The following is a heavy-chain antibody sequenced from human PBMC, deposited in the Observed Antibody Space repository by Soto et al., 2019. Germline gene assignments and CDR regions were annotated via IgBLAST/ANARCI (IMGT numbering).Heavy chain of an antibody. V-gene: IGHV4-39*01. CDR3: AGAVDRGVIINLDY. J-gene: IGHJ4*02. D-gene: IGHD3-10*01. CDR1: GGSISSSSYY. CDR2: IYYSGST. Sequence: PSETLSLTCTVPGGSISSSSYYWCWIRQPPGKGLEWIGSIYYSGSTYYNPSLKSRVTISVDTSKNQFSLKLSSVTAADTAVYYCAGAVDRGVIINLDYWGQGTLVTVSS.